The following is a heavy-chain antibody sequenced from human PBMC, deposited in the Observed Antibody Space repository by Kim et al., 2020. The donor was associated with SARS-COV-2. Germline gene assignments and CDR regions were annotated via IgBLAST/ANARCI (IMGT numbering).Heavy chain of an antibody. CDR2: ISWNSGSI. Sequence: GGSLRLSCAASGFTFGDYAMHWVRQAPGKGLEWVSGISWNSGSIGYADSVKGRFTISRDNAKNSLYLQMNSLRAEDTALYYCAKDIQYCGGDCYWENLTGAFDIWGQGTMVTVSS. CDR3: AKDIQYCGGDCYWENLTGAFDI. CDR1: GFTFGDYA. D-gene: IGHD2-21*02. V-gene: IGHV3-9*01. J-gene: IGHJ3*02.